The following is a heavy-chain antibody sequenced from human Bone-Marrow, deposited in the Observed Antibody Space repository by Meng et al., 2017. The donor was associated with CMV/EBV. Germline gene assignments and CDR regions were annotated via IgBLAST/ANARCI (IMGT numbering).Heavy chain of an antibody. CDR3: ARGNFDYNNYHGWFDS. CDR1: GGSIIGYY. CDR2: IYYSGST. J-gene: IGHJ5*01. Sequence: GSLRLSCTVSGGSIIGYYWSWVRQSPGKGLEWIAYIYYSGSTNYNPSLKSRVTISVDTSKNQFSLKLSSVTAADTAVYYCARGNFDYNNYHGWFDSWGQGTLVTVPS. D-gene: IGHD4-11*01. V-gene: IGHV4-59*01.